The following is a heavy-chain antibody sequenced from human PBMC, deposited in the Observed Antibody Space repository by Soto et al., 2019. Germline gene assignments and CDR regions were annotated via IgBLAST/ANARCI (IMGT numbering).Heavy chain of an antibody. CDR2: INAGNGNT. Sequence: ASVKVSCKASGYTFTSYAMHWVRQAPGQRLEWMGWINAGNGNTKYSQKFQGRVTITRDTSASTAYMELSSLRSEDTAVYYCALLEWELVSGYHYYGMDVWGQGTTVTVSS. V-gene: IGHV1-3*01. CDR1: GYTFTSYA. CDR3: ALLEWELVSGYHYYGMDV. J-gene: IGHJ6*02. D-gene: IGHD1-26*01.